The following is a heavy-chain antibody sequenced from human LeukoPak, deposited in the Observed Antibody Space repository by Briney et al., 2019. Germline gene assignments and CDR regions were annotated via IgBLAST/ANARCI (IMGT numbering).Heavy chain of an antibody. CDR2: INHSGST. D-gene: IGHD6-13*01. CDR1: GGSFSGYY. CDR3: ARPRDSSSLHDY. V-gene: IGHV4-34*01. J-gene: IGHJ4*02. Sequence: SETLSLTCAVYGGSFSGYYWSWIRQPPGKGLEWIGEINHSGSTNYNPSLKSRVTISVDTSKNQFSLKLSSVTAADTAVYYCARPRDSSSLHDYWGQGTLVTVSS.